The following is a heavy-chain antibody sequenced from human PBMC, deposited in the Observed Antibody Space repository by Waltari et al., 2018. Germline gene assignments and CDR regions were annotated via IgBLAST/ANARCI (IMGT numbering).Heavy chain of an antibody. D-gene: IGHD2-21*01. V-gene: IGHV4-30-2*01. Sequence: QLQLQESGSGLVKPSQTLSLTCAVSGGSISSGGYSWSWIRQPPGKGLEWIGYIYHSGSTYYNPSLKSRVTISVDRSKNQFSLKRSSVTAADTAVYYCARVAGLVDPWGQGTLVTVSS. CDR3: ARVAGLVDP. J-gene: IGHJ5*02. CDR1: GGSISSGGYS. CDR2: IYHSGST.